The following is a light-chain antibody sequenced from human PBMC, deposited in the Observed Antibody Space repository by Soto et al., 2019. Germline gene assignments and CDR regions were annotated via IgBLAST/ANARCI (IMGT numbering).Light chain of an antibody. CDR2: KPS. J-gene: IGKJ1*01. V-gene: IGKV1-5*03. Sequence: DIQMTQSPSTLSASVGDRVTITCRASQSISNWLAWYQQKPGKAPKVLIYKPSPLESGVPPRFSGSGFGTEFTLTISSLQPDDFATYYCQQYNSYSTFGQGTKVENK. CDR1: QSISNW. CDR3: QQYNSYST.